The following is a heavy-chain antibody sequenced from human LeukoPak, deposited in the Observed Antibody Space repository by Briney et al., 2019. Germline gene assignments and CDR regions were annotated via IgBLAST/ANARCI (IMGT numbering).Heavy chain of an antibody. D-gene: IGHD5-18*01. CDR3: AKERPGYSYGYFDY. CDR1: GFRFSTYA. CDR2: ISGSGGST. Sequence: GGSLRLCCAASGFRFSTYAISWVRQAPGKGLEWVSAISGSGGSTYYADSVKGRFTISRDNSKNTLYLQMNSLRAEDTAVYYCAKERPGYSYGYFDYWGQGTLVTVSS. J-gene: IGHJ4*02. V-gene: IGHV3-23*01.